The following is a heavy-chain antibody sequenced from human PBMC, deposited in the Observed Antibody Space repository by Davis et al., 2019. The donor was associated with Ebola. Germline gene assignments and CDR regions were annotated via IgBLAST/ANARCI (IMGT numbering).Heavy chain of an antibody. D-gene: IGHD6-6*01. CDR3: ARDRSSSFEFDY. CDR2: INAGNGNT. CDR1: GGTFSSYA. Sequence: ASVKVSCKASGGTFSSYAMHWVRQAPGQRLEWMGWINAGNGNTKYSQKFQGRVTITRDTSASTAYMELSSLRSEDTAVYYCARDRSSSFEFDYWGQGTLVTVSS. J-gene: IGHJ4*02. V-gene: IGHV1-3*01.